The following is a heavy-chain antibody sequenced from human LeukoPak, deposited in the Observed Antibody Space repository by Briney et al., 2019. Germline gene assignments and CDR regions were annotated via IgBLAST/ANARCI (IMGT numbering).Heavy chain of an antibody. D-gene: IGHD6-19*01. Sequence: SETLSLTCAVSGGSISSNSYYWGWIRQPPGKGLEWIGSIYYSGSTYYNPSLKSRVTISVDTSKNQFSLKLSSVTAADTAVYYCARGGSSWPIAVAGRGRGYYFDYWGQGTLVTVSS. CDR3: ARGGSSWPIAVAGRGRGYYFDY. V-gene: IGHV4-39*07. CDR1: GGSISSNSYY. CDR2: IYYSGST. J-gene: IGHJ4*02.